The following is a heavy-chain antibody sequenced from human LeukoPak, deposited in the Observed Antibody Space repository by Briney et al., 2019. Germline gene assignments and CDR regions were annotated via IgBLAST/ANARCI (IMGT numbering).Heavy chain of an antibody. CDR3: ARWGTGSSGYFADAFDI. J-gene: IGHJ3*02. CDR1: GGSFSGSY. Sequence: PSETLSLTCAVYGGSFSGSYWSGIRQPPGRGLEWIGKINHSGSTNYNPSLKSRVTISVDTSKSQFSLKLSSVTAADTAVYYCARWGTGSSGYFADAFDIWGQGTMVTVSS. V-gene: IGHV4-34*01. CDR2: INHSGST. D-gene: IGHD3-22*01.